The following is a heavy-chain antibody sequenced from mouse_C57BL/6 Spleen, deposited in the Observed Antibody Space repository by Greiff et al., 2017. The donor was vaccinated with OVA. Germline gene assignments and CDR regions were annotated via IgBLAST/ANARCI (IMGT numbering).Heavy chain of an antibody. CDR1: GFTFTDYY. CDR3: ARSGTCWYFDV. CDR2: IRNKANGYTT. V-gene: IGHV7-3*01. Sequence: EVKLMESGGGLVQPGGSLSLSCAASGFTFTDYYMSWVRQPPGKALEWLGFIRNKANGYTTEYSASVKGRFTISRDNSQSILYLQMNALRAEDSATYYCARSGTCWYFDVWGTGTTVTVSS. J-gene: IGHJ1*03. D-gene: IGHD4-1*01.